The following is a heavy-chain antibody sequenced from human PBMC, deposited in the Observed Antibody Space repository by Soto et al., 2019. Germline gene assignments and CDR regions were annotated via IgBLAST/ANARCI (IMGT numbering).Heavy chain of an antibody. J-gene: IGHJ4*02. Sequence: SETLSLTCTVSGGSIITYYWSWIRQPPGKGLEWIGYIYYSGTTNYNPSLKSRVTISVDTSKSQFSLKLSSVTAANTAAYYCARSPNSGYESVFDSWGQGTLVTVSS. V-gene: IGHV4-59*01. CDR2: IYYSGTT. D-gene: IGHD5-12*01. CDR3: ARSPNSGYESVFDS. CDR1: GGSIITYY.